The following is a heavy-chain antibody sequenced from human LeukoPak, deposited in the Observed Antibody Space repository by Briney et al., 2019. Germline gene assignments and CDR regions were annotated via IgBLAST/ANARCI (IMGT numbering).Heavy chain of an antibody. CDR2: ISGSGGST. CDR3: AKGVRYYDSSGYYYFDY. J-gene: IGHJ4*02. D-gene: IGHD3-22*01. V-gene: IGHV3-23*01. CDR1: GFTFSSCA. Sequence: GGSLRLSCAASGFTFSSCAMSWVRQAPGKGLEWVSAISGSGGSTYYADSVKGRFTISRDNSKNTLYLQMNSLRAEDTAVYYCAKGVRYYDSSGYYYFDYWGQGTLVTVSS.